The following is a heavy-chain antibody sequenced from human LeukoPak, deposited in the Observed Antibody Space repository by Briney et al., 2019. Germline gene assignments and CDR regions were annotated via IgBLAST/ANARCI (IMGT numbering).Heavy chain of an antibody. V-gene: IGHV3-48*01. CDR2: ISISSSTI. CDR1: GFPFSSYS. CDR3: AKWGCSGGSCYPFDY. D-gene: IGHD2-15*01. Sequence: GGSLRLSCAASGFPFSSYSMNWVRQAPGRGLEWVSYISISSSTIYYADSVKGRFTISRDNAKNTLYLQMNSLRAEDTAVHYCAKWGCSGGSCYPFDYWGRGTLVTVSS. J-gene: IGHJ4*02.